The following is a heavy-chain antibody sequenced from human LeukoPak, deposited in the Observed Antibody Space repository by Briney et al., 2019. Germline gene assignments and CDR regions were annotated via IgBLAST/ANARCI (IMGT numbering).Heavy chain of an antibody. D-gene: IGHD3-16*01. Sequence: GGSLRLSCAASGFTFSDSWMSWVRQAPGKGLEWVANMNQDGSAKGYVDSVKGRFTISRDNARNSLYLQMSSLRPEDTAVYYCATYTHWVAGDVWGQGTLVTVSS. J-gene: IGHJ4*02. CDR3: ATYTHWVAGDV. CDR2: MNQDGSAK. V-gene: IGHV3-7*01. CDR1: GFTFSDSW.